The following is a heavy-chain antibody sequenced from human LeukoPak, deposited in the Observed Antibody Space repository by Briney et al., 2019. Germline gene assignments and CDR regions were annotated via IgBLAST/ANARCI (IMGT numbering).Heavy chain of an antibody. V-gene: IGHV4-34*01. CDR2: INHSGST. CDR1: GGSFSGYY. D-gene: IGHD2-15*01. CDR3: ARDPCSGGSCYSAGGAFDI. J-gene: IGHJ3*02. Sequence: TSETLSLTCGVYGGSFSGYYWSWIRQPPGKGLEWIGEINHSGSTNYNPSLKSRVTISVDTSKNQFSLKLSSVTAADTAVYYCARDPCSGGSCYSAGGAFDIWGQGTMVTVSS.